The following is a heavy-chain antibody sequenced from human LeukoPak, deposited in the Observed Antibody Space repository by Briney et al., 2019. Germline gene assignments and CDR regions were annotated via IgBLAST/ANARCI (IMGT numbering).Heavy chain of an antibody. D-gene: IGHD6-13*01. Sequence: GASVKVSCKASGGTFSSYANSWVRQAPGQGLEWMGGIIPIFGTANYAQKFQGRVTITTDESTSTAYMELSSLRSEGTAVYYCAGGVAAAELDPWGQGTLVTVSS. J-gene: IGHJ5*02. V-gene: IGHV1-69*05. CDR2: IIPIFGTA. CDR1: GGTFSSYA. CDR3: AGGVAAAELDP.